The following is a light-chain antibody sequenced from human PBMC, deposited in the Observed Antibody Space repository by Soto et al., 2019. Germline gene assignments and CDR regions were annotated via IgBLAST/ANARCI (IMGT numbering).Light chain of an antibody. J-gene: IGLJ1*01. CDR3: GSYSRTTTREV. V-gene: IGLV2-14*01. Sequence: QSVLAQPASVSGSPGQSITISCTGASSDVGGYDFVSWYQHHPGTPPKLIIYEVTHRPSGVSHRFSGSKSASTASLNISGTQVDEEADYFCGSYSRTTTREVFGTGTKVTV. CDR1: SSDVGGYDF. CDR2: EVT.